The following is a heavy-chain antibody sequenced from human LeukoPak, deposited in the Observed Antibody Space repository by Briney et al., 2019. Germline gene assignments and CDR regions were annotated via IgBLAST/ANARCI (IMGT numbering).Heavy chain of an antibody. V-gene: IGHV3-30*02. D-gene: IGHD4-23*01. Sequence: GGSLRLSCAASGFTFSTYGMHWVRQAPDKGLEWVAFIQNDEIDKFYADSVRGRFTVSRDNSKNTLYLQMNSLRAEDTAVYYCAKERKLLPFDCWGQGTLVTVSS. J-gene: IGHJ4*02. CDR1: GFTFSTYG. CDR2: IQNDEIDK. CDR3: AKERKLLPFDC.